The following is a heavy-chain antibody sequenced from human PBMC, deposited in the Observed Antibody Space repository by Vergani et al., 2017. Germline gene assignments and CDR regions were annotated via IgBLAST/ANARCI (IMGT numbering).Heavy chain of an antibody. CDR3: AKDQIRVHDYSNYRNYYYMDV. Sequence: EVQLLESGGGLVQPGGSLRLSCAASGFTFSSYAMSWVRQAPGKGLEWVSAISGSGGSTYYADSVKGRFTISRDNSKNTLYLQMNSLGAEDTAVYYCAKDQIRVHDYSNYRNYYYMDVWGKGTTVTVSS. CDR2: ISGSGGST. V-gene: IGHV3-23*01. D-gene: IGHD4-11*01. J-gene: IGHJ6*03. CDR1: GFTFSSYA.